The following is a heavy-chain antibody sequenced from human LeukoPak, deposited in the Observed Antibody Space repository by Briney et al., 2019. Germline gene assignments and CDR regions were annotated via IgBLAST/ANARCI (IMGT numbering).Heavy chain of an antibody. J-gene: IGHJ3*01. CDR3: ARDEHPNPIVGAADDAFDF. V-gene: IGHV1-46*01. CDR2: INPSGGST. CDR1: GYTFTSYY. D-gene: IGHD1-26*01. Sequence: PEASVKVSCKASGYTFTSYYMHWVRQAPGQGLEWMGIINPSGGSTSYAQKFQGRVTMTTDTSTSTAYMELRSLRSDDTAMYYCARDEHPNPIVGAADDAFDFWGQGTMVTVSS.